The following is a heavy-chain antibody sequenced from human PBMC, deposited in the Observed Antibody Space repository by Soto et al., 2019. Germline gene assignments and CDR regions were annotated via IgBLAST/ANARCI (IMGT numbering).Heavy chain of an antibody. CDR3: ARYCSGGSCYEGRSSLFAY. J-gene: IGHJ4*02. V-gene: IGHV4-30-4*01. D-gene: IGHD2-15*01. Sequence: QVQLQESGPGLVKPSQTLSLTCTVSGGSISSGDYYWSWIRQPPGKGLEWIGYIYYSGSTYYNPSLKIRVTISVDTSKNQFSLKLSSVTAADTAVYYCARYCSGGSCYEGRSSLFAYWGQGTLVTVSS. CDR1: GGSISSGDYY. CDR2: IYYSGST.